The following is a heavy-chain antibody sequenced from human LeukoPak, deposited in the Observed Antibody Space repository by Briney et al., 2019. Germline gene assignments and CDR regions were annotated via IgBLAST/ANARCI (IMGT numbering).Heavy chain of an antibody. CDR2: IYYSGST. Sequence: SETLSLTCTVSGGSINIYYWNWIRQPPGKGLECIGNIYYSGSTNYNPSLKSRLTMSVDTSKNQFSLKLSSVTAADTAVYYCARMYYDFWSGYPDYWGQGTLVTVSS. CDR1: GGSINIYY. D-gene: IGHD3-3*01. J-gene: IGHJ4*02. V-gene: IGHV4-59*12. CDR3: ARMYYDFWSGYPDY.